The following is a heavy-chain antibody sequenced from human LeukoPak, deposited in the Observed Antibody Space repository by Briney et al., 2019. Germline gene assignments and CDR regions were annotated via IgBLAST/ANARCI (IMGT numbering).Heavy chain of an antibody. Sequence: GSVKVSCKVSGYTLTELSMHWVRQAPGKGLEWMGGFDPEDGETIYAQKFQGRVTMTEDTSTDTAYMELSSLRSEDTAVYYCATGRAAAGTIDYWGQGTLDTVSS. D-gene: IGHD6-13*01. J-gene: IGHJ4*02. CDR3: ATGRAAAGTIDY. V-gene: IGHV1-24*01. CDR1: GYTLTELS. CDR2: FDPEDGET.